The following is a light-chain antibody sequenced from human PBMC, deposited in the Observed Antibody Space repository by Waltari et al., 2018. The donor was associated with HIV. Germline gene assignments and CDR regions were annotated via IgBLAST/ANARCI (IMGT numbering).Light chain of an antibody. V-gene: IGKV2-28*01. J-gene: IGKJ2*01. CDR2: KTS. CDR1: QTLLYSDGYKY. Sequence: IVMTQSPLSLPVTPGESASISCRSRQTLLYSDGYKYLDVYQQKPGQSPRLLIYKTSNRASGVSDRFSGSASGTDFTLRISRVEAEDVGVYYCMQALQAYSFGQGTKLEIK. CDR3: MQALQAYS.